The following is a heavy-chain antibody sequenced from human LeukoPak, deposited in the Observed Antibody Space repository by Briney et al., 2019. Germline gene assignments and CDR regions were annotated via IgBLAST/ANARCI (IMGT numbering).Heavy chain of an antibody. CDR3: ARDGITIFGVAPNYYMDV. Sequence: ASVKVSCKASGGTFSSYAISWVRQAPGQGLEWMGGIIPIFGTANYAQKFQGRVTITTDESTSTAYMELSSLRSEDTAVYYCARDGITIFGVAPNYYMDVWGKGTTVTVSS. D-gene: IGHD3-3*01. V-gene: IGHV1-69*05. CDR2: IIPIFGTA. J-gene: IGHJ6*03. CDR1: GGTFSSYA.